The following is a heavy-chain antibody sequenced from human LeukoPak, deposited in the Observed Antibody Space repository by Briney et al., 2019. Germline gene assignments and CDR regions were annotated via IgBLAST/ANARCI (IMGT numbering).Heavy chain of an antibody. D-gene: IGHD1-1*01. CDR2: IYGSGST. J-gene: IGHJ5*02. CDR1: GGSISSYY. Sequence: SETLSLTCTVSGGSISSYYWSWIRQPPGKGLEWIGHIYGSGSTNYNPSLKSRVTLSVDTSKNQFSLKLSSVIAADTAVYYCAREGTSGTHLNWFDPWGQGTLVTVSS. CDR3: AREGTSGTHLNWFDP. V-gene: IGHV4-59*01.